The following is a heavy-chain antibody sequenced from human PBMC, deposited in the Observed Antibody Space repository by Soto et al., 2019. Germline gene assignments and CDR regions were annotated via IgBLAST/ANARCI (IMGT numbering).Heavy chain of an antibody. J-gene: IGHJ3*02. CDR3: AKGGSGSYSNAFDI. D-gene: IGHD3-10*01. CDR1: GLSISSSSYY. V-gene: IGHV4-39*01. CDR2: IYYSGST. Sequence: SETLSRTCIVSGLSISSSSYYWGWFCQLPGKGLEWIGSIYYSGSTYYNPSLKSRVTISVDTSKNQFSLKLSSVTAADTAVYYCAKGGSGSYSNAFDIWGQGTMVT.